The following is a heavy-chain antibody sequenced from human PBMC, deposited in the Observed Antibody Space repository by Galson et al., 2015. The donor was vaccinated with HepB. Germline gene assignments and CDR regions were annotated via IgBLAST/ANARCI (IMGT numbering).Heavy chain of an antibody. CDR1: GFTFSSYA. D-gene: IGHD5-18*01. J-gene: IGHJ6*03. Sequence: SLRLSCAASGFTFSSYAMSWVRQAPGKGLEWVSAISGSGGSTYYADSVKGRFTISRDNSKNTLYLQMNSLRAEDTAVYYCAKDGTIQLWPPYYYMDVWGKGTTVTVSS. V-gene: IGHV3-23*01. CDR2: ISGSGGST. CDR3: AKDGTIQLWPPYYYMDV.